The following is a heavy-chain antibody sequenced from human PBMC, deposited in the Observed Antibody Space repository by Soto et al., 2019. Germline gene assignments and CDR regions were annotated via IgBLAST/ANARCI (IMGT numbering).Heavy chain of an antibody. J-gene: IGHJ6*02. V-gene: IGHV5-51*01. CDR3: ARTSVTTAYYYGMDV. CDR1: EYSFTSYW. D-gene: IGHD4-17*01. Sequence: GESLKISCKGSEYSFTSYWIGWVRQMPGKGLEWMGIIYPGDSDTRYSPSFKGQVTISADKPISTAYLQWSSLKASDTAMYYCARTSVTTAYYYGMDVWGQGTTVTVSS. CDR2: IYPGDSDT.